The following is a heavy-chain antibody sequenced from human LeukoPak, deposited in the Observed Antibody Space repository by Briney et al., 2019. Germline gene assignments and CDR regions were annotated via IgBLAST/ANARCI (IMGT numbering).Heavy chain of an antibody. V-gene: IGHV3-48*03. CDR1: GFTFSSYD. CDR3: ARMGLDI. CDR2: ISSSGGTI. J-gene: IGHJ3*02. Sequence: GGSLRLSCAASGFTFSSYDMNWVRQAPGKGLEWVSLISSSGGTIYYADSVKGRFTISRDNAKNSLYLEMNSLRAEDTAVYYCARMGLDISGQGTMVTVSS.